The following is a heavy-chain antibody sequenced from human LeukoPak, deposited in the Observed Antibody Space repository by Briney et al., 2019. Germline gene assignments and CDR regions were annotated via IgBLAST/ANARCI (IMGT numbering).Heavy chain of an antibody. CDR1: GFTFSDSY. V-gene: IGHV3-11*01. Sequence: GGSLRLSCAASGFTFSDSYMSWIRQAPGEGLDWLACISSSGHTIYYAESVRGRFTISRDNAKNSLYLQLNSLRPEDTAVYYCAQTGRNNYFDSWAREPWSPSPQ. CDR2: ISSSGHTI. J-gene: IGHJ5*01. CDR3: AQTGRNNYFDS.